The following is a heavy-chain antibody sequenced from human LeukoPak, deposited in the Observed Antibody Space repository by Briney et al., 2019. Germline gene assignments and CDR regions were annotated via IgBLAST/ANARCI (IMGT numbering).Heavy chain of an antibody. D-gene: IGHD2-15*01. CDR3: ARGYCSGGSCFYFDP. V-gene: IGHV1-2*02. CDR1: GYTFTGYY. Sequence: ASVKVSCKASGYTFTGYYIHWVRQAPGQGLEWMGWINPNSGGATYVQKFQGRVTMTRDTSISTAYMELSSLRSDDTAVYYCARGYCSGGSCFYFDPWGQGTLVIVSS. J-gene: IGHJ5*02. CDR2: INPNSGGA.